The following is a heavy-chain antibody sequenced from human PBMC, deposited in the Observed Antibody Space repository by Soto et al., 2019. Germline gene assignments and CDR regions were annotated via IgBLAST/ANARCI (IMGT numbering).Heavy chain of an antibody. Sequence: QVQLQQWGAGLLKPSETLSLTCAVYGGSFSGYYWSRIRKPPGKGLEWIGEINHTGSTNYNPALQSRMTITVDAAKNQVARKLGSVTAADTAVYYCARNRSLRGVNIRYSPGYWGQGILVTV. CDR1: GGSFSGYY. J-gene: IGHJ4*02. V-gene: IGHV4-34*01. CDR3: ARNRSLRGVNIRYSPGY. CDR2: INHTGST. D-gene: IGHD3-10*01.